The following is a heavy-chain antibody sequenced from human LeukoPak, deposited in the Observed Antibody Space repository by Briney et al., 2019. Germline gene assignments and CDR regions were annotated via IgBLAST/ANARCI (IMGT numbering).Heavy chain of an antibody. J-gene: IGHJ4*02. CDR3: ASGTSKTYYYDSSGYYDY. V-gene: IGHV4-31*03. D-gene: IGHD3-22*01. CDR1: GGYLSSGGYY. CDR2: IYYSGST. Sequence: SQTLSLTCTVSGGYLSSGGYYWSWLRHHPGKSLEWIGYIYYSGSTYYNPSLKSRVTISVDTSKNQFSLKLSSVTAADTAVYYCASGTSKTYYYDSSGYYDYWGQGTLVTVSS.